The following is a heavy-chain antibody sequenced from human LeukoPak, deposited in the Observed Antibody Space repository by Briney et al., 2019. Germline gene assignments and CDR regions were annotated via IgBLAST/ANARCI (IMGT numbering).Heavy chain of an antibody. CDR2: INAGNGNT. CDR3: ARVGYYESSGYYEY. J-gene: IGHJ4*02. V-gene: IGHV1-3*01. Sequence: GASVKVSCKASGYTFTSYAMHWVRQAPGQRLEWMGWINAGNGNTKYSQKFQGRVTMTRDTPISTVYMELSRLRSDDTAVYYCARVGYYESSGYYEYWGQGTLVTVSS. CDR1: GYTFTSYA. D-gene: IGHD3-22*01.